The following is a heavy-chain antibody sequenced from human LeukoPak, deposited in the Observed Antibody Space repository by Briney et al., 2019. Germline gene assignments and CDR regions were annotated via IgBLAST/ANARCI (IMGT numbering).Heavy chain of an antibody. V-gene: IGHV1-2*02. CDR3: ARALPRITMVRGVIRHWFDP. D-gene: IGHD3-10*01. CDR1: GYTSTGYY. J-gene: IGHJ5*02. Sequence: ASVKVSCKASGYTSTGYYMHWVRQAPGQGLEWMGWINPNSGGTNYAQKFQGRVTMTRDTSISTAYMELSRLRSDDTAVYYCARALPRITMVRGVIRHWFDPWGQGTLVTVSS. CDR2: INPNSGGT.